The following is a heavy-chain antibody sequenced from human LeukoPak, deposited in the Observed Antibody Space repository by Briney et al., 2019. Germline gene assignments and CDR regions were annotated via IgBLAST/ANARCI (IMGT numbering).Heavy chain of an antibody. V-gene: IGHV4-4*07. CDR1: GGSISSYY. D-gene: IGHD3-22*01. J-gene: IGHJ4*02. CDR2: MYTSGTT. Sequence: SETLSLTCTVSGGSISSYYWSWIRQPAGKGLEWIGHMYTSGTTNYNPSLKSRVTMSVDTSKNQFSLKLSSVTAADTAVYYCARGDSSGYIDYWGQGTLVTVSS. CDR3: ARGDSSGYIDY.